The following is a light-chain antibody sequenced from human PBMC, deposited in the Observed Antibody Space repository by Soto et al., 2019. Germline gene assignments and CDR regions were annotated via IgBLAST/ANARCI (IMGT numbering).Light chain of an antibody. V-gene: IGKV1-39*01. CDR1: QSISIF. CDR2: AAS. CDR3: QQSFTTPYT. J-gene: IGKJ2*01. Sequence: DIQMTQSPSSLSASVGDRVSITCRAGQSISIFLNWYQHRPGKAPNLLIYAASSLQGGVPSRFSGSGSGTDFTLTISSLQPEDFATYYCQQSFTTPYTFGQGTKLEIK.